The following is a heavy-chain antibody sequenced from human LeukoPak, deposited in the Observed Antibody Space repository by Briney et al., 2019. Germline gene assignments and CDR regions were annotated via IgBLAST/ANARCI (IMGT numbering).Heavy chain of an antibody. V-gene: IGHV4-59*08. D-gene: IGHD3-16*01. CDR2: VYNSGST. Sequence: SETLSLTCTVSGGSTSSHFWTWIRQPPGKGLEWLGYVYNSGSTNCNPSLQSRVTMTLDASKNQFYMKLTSVTAADTAVYFCARDDYGVFDAFDVWGQGTVVTVSS. CDR3: ARDDYGVFDAFDV. J-gene: IGHJ3*01. CDR1: GGSTSSHF.